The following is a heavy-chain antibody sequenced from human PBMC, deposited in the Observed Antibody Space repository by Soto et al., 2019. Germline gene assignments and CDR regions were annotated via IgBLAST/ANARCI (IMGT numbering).Heavy chain of an antibody. J-gene: IGHJ4*02. CDR3: ARGDPYYYGSGSYYFDY. CDR1: GFTFSSYE. CDR2: ISSSGSTI. D-gene: IGHD3-10*01. V-gene: IGHV3-48*03. Sequence: PGGSLRLSCAASGFTFSSYEMNWVRQAPGKGLEWVSYISSSGSTIYYADSVKGRFTISRDNAKNSLYLQMNSLRAEDTAVYYCARGDPYYYGSGSYYFDYWGQGTLVTVSS.